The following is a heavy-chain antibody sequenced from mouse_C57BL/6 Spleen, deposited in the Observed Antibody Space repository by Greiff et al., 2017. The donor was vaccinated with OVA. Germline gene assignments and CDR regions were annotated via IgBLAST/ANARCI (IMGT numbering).Heavy chain of an antibody. Sequence: EVQLQQSGPELVKPGASVKISCKASGYSFTGYYMNWVKQSPEKSLEWIGEINPSTGGTTYNQKFKAKATLTVDKSSSTAYMQLKSLTSEDSAVYYCAPGYYAMDDWGQGTSVTVSS. CDR1: GYSFTGYY. CDR3: APGYYAMDD. J-gene: IGHJ4*01. V-gene: IGHV1-42*01. CDR2: INPSTGGT.